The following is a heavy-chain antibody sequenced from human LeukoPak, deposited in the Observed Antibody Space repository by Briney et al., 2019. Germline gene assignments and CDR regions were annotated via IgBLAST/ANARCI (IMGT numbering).Heavy chain of an antibody. J-gene: IGHJ4*02. CDR1: GFTFSSYA. V-gene: IGHV3-23*01. D-gene: IGHD5-12*01. Sequence: GGSLRLSCAASGFTFSSYAMTWVRQAPGKGLEWVSGISGSGGDTYYADSVKGRFTISRDNSKNTLDLQMNSLRAEDTAVYYCATDRGYSGYDPDPDYWGQGTLVTVSS. CDR2: ISGSGGDT. CDR3: ATDRGYSGYDPDPDY.